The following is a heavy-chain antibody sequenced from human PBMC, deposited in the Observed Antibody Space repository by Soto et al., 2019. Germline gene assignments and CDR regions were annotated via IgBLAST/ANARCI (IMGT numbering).Heavy chain of an antibody. Sequence: GASVKVSCKASGYTFTSYAMHWVRQAPGQRLEWMGWINAGNGNTKYSRKFQGRVTITRDTSASTAYMELSSLRSEDTAVYYCARGVAPYYFDYWGQGTLVTVSS. CDR3: ARGVAPYYFDY. CDR2: INAGNGNT. D-gene: IGHD2-15*01. V-gene: IGHV1-3*01. J-gene: IGHJ4*02. CDR1: GYTFTSYA.